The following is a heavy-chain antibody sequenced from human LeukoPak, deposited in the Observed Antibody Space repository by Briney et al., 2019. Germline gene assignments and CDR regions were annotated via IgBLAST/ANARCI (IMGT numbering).Heavy chain of an antibody. J-gene: IGHJ6*03. V-gene: IGHV1-46*01. Sequence: ASVKVSCKASGYTFTSYYMHWVRQAPGQGLEWMGIINPSGGSTSYAQKFQGRVTMTRNTSISTAYMELSSLRSEDTAVYYCARGFTGAGTFLGRYYYYMDVWGKGTTVTISS. CDR2: INPSGGST. CDR1: GYTFTSYY. CDR3: ARGFTGAGTFLGRYYYYMDV. D-gene: IGHD6-19*01.